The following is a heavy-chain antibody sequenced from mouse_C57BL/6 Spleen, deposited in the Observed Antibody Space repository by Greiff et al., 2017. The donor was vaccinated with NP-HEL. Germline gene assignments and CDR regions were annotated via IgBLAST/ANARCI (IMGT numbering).Heavy chain of an antibody. CDR2: ISSGSSTI. J-gene: IGHJ1*03. D-gene: IGHD3-3*01. V-gene: IGHV5-17*01. Sequence: VQLKESGGGLVKPGGSLKLSCAVSGFTFSDCGMHWVRQAPEKGLEWVAYISSGSSTIYYADTVKGRFTISRDNAKNTLFLQMTSLRTEDTAMYYCALGYYRYYDVWGTGTTITVSS. CDR3: ALGYYRYYDV. CDR1: GFTFSDCG.